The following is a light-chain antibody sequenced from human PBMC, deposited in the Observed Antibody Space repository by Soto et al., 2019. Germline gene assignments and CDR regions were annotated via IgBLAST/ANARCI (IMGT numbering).Light chain of an antibody. V-gene: IGLV3-21*04. J-gene: IGLJ2*01. Sequence: SYELTQPPSVSVAPGKTARITCGGNNIGSKSVHWYQQKPGQAPVLVIYYDSDRPSAIPERFSGSNSGNTATLTISRVDAGDEADYYCQVCDSSSDHPVVFGGGTKVTVL. CDR2: YDS. CDR3: QVCDSSSDHPVV. CDR1: NIGSKS.